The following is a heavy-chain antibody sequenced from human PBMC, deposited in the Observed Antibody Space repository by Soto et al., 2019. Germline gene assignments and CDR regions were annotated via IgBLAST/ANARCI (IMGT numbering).Heavy chain of an antibody. CDR2: MNPNTGNT. D-gene: IGHD3-9*01. V-gene: IGHV1-8*02. J-gene: IGHJ4*02. Sequence: QVQLVQSGPEVKKPGAPVKISCQASGSTFTDFDINWVRQATGQGLEWMGWMNPNTGNTRYAQRFQGRLILTRDTSISTAYMEMGSLSSDDTAVYYCARVKLATLTDFWGQGTLVTVSS. CDR1: GSTFTDFD. CDR3: ARVKLATLTDF.